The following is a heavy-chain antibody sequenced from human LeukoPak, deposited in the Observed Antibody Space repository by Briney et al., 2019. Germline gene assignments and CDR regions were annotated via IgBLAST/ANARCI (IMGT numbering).Heavy chain of an antibody. J-gene: IGHJ5*02. D-gene: IGHD3-22*01. Sequence: TPSETLSLTCIVSGGSISSYYWSWIRQPAGKGLEWIGRIYTTGNTNYNPSLKSRVTMSIDTSKKQFSLKLRSVTAADTAVYYCARGKYYYDSNSSYRYFDPWGQGTLVTVSS. CDR1: GGSISSYY. CDR2: IYTTGNT. V-gene: IGHV4-4*07. CDR3: ARGKYYYDSNSSYRYFDP.